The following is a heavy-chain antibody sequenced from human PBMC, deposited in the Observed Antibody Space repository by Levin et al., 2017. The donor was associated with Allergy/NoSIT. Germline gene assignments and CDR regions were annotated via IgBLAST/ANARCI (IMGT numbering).Heavy chain of an antibody. CDR2: ISSSSSYI. J-gene: IGHJ3*02. CDR1: GFTFSSYS. D-gene: IGHD3-3*01. CDR3: ARDGFLEWLFWGAFDI. V-gene: IGHV3-21*01. Sequence: GESLKISCAASGFTFSSYSMNWVRQAPGKGLEWVSSISSSSSYIYYADSVKGRFTISRDNAKNSLYLQMNSLRAEDTAVYYCARDGFLEWLFWGAFDIWGQGTMVTVSS.